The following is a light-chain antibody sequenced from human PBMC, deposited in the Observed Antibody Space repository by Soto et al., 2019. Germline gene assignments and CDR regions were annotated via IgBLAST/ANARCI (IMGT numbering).Light chain of an antibody. CDR1: RSDIGVHSF. J-gene: IGLJ2*01. CDR3: RAYTSAATL. Sequence: QSALTQPASVSGFPGQSINISCTGSRSDIGVHSFVSWYQQHPTMVPKLIIYNVYRRPSGVSGRFSASKAGNTASLTISGLQADDEANYYCRAYTSAATLFGGGTKLTVL. CDR2: NVY. V-gene: IGLV2-14*03.